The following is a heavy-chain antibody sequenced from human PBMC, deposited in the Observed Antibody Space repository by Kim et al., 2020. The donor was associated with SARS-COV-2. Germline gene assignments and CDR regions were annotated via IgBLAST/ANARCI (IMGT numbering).Heavy chain of an antibody. D-gene: IGHD3-9*01. V-gene: IGHV1-46*01. Sequence: ASVKVSCKASGYTFTSYYMHWVRQAPGQGLEWMGIINPSGGSTSYAQKFQGRVTMTRDTSTSTAYMELSSLRSEDTAVYYCARVLGEYFHRLFGAMYAFDLWGQGTRVTLSS. CDR2: INPSGGST. CDR1: GYTFTSYY. CDR3: ARVLGEYFHRLFGAMYAFDL. J-gene: IGHJ3*01.